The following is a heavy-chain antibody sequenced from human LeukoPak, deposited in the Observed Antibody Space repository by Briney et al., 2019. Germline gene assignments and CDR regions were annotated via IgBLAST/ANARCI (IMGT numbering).Heavy chain of an antibody. Sequence: PGRSLRLSCAASGFTFDDYAMHWVRQAPGKGLEWVSGISWNSGSIGYADSVKGRFTISRDNAKNSLYLQMNSLRAEDTAVYYCARDRSATIFGETLPDAFDIWGQGTMVTVSS. CDR2: ISWNSGSI. V-gene: IGHV3-9*01. CDR1: GFTFDDYA. D-gene: IGHD3-3*01. CDR3: ARDRSATIFGETLPDAFDI. J-gene: IGHJ3*02.